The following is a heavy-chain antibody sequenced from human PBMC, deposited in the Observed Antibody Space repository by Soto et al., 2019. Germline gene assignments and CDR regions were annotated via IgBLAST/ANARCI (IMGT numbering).Heavy chain of an antibody. D-gene: IGHD6-19*01. V-gene: IGHV4-59*01. CDR2: IYYSGST. J-gene: IGHJ5*02. CDR1: GGSISSYY. Sequence: SETLSLTCTVSGGSISSYYWSWIRQPPGKGLEWIGYIYYSGSTNYNPSLKSRVTISVDTSKNQFSLKLSSVTAADTAVYYCARGWLDRSDWFDPWGQGTLVTVSS. CDR3: ARGWLDRSDWFDP.